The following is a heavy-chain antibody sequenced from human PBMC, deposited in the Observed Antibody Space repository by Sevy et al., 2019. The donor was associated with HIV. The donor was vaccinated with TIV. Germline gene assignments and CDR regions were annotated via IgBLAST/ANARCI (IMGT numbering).Heavy chain of an antibody. CDR3: ARESGRGVRSGAFDI. J-gene: IGHJ3*02. CDR2: ISSSSSYI. Sequence: GGSLRLSCAASGFTFSSYSMNWVHQAPGKGLEWVSSISSSSSYIYYADSVKGRFTISRDNAKNSLYLQMNSLRAEDTAVYYCARESGRGVRSGAFDIWGQGTMVTVSS. D-gene: IGHD1-26*01. V-gene: IGHV3-21*01. CDR1: GFTFSSYS.